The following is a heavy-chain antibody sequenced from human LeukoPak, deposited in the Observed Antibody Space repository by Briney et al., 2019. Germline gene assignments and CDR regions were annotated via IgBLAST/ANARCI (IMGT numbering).Heavy chain of an antibody. CDR1: GYTLTELS. Sequence: GASVKVSXKVSGYTLTELSMHWVRQAPGKGLERMGGFDPEDGETIYAQKFQGRVTMTEDTSTDTAYMELSSLRSEDTAVYYCATIFYYYDSSGYYFDYWGQGTLVTVSS. CDR2: FDPEDGET. D-gene: IGHD3-22*01. J-gene: IGHJ4*02. V-gene: IGHV1-24*01. CDR3: ATIFYYYDSSGYYFDY.